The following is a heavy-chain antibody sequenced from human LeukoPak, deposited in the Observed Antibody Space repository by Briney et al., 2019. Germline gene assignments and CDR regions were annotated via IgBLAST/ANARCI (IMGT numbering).Heavy chain of an antibody. V-gene: IGHV1-69*05. CDR2: IIPIFGTA. J-gene: IGHJ5*02. Sequence: ASVKASCKASGGTFSSYAISWVRQAPGQGLEWMGGIIPIFGTANYAQKFQGRVTITTDESTSTAYMELSSLRSEDTAVYYCARTYDFWSGSNWFDPWGQGTLVTVSS. CDR1: GGTFSSYA. D-gene: IGHD3-3*01. CDR3: ARTYDFWSGSNWFDP.